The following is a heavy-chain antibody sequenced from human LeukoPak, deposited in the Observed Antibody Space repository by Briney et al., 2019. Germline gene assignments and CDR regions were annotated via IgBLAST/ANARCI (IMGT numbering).Heavy chain of an antibody. D-gene: IGHD1-26*01. J-gene: IGHJ1*01. CDR2: IYYSGST. Sequence: SETLSLTCTVSGGSISSGSYYWSWIRQPPGKGLEWIGSIYYSGSTYYNPSLKSRVTMSVDTSKNQFSLKLSSVTAADSAMYYCARDYRLTQLQDWGQGTLVTVSS. CDR1: GGSISSGSYY. V-gene: IGHV4-39*07. CDR3: ARDYRLTQLQD.